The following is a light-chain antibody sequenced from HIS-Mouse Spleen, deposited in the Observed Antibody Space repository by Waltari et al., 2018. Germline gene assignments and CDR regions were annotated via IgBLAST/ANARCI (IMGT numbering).Light chain of an antibody. CDR3: CSYAGSSTWV. V-gene: IGLV2-23*01. CDR2: EGS. CDR1: SSDVGSYNI. Sequence: QSALTQPASVSGSPGQSITISCTGTSSDVGSYNIASWYQQHPGKAPKLMIYEGSKRPSGVSNRFSGSKSGNTASLTISGLQAEDEADYYCCSYAGSSTWVFGGGTKLTVL. J-gene: IGLJ3*02.